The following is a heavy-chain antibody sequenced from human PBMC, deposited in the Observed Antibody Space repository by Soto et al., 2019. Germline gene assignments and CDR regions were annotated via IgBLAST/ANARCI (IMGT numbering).Heavy chain of an antibody. V-gene: IGHV1-69*04. Sequence: ASVKVSCKASGGTFSSYPISWVRQAPGQGLEWMGRIIPILGIANYAQKFQGRVTITADKSTSTAYMELSSLRSEDTAVYYCARGDGSWSGERDNNWFDPWGQGTLVTVSS. CDR3: ARGDGSWSGERDNNWFDP. J-gene: IGHJ5*02. D-gene: IGHD6-13*01. CDR1: GGTFSSYP. CDR2: IIPILGIA.